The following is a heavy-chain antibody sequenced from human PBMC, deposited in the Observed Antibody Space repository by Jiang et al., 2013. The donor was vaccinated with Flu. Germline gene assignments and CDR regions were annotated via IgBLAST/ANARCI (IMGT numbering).Heavy chain of an antibody. D-gene: IGHD3-10*02. CDR3: VCLLHYYNDLDV. CDR2: LYSLGST. CDR1: GASIRSGNYF. Sequence: LLKPSETLSLTCTVSGASIRSGNYFWAWIRQSPGKGLEWIGSLYSLGSTYYSPSFKSRVTISGDTSKNQYSVNLSSVTAADTAVYYCVCLLHYYNDLDVWGQGTSVIVSS. J-gene: IGHJ6*02. V-gene: IGHV4-39*01.